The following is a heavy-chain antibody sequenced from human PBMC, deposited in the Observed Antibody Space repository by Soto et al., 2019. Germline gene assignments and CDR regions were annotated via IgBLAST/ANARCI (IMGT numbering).Heavy chain of an antibody. CDR3: ARSWNYYYYYGMDV. CDR2: ISSSSSYI. J-gene: IGHJ6*02. CDR1: GFTFSSYS. V-gene: IGHV3-21*01. D-gene: IGHD3-3*01. Sequence: EVQLVESGGGLVKPGGSLRLSCAASGFTFSSYSMNWVRQAPGKGLEWVSSISSSSSYIYYADSVKGRFTISRDNAKNSLYLQMNSLRAEDTAVYYCARSWNYYYYYGMDVWGQRTTVTVSS.